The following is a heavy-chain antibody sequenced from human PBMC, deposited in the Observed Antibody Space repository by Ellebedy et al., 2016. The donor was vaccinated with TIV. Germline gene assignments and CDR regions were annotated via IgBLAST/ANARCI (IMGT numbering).Heavy chain of an antibody. J-gene: IGHJ4*02. CDR1: GYAFASYS. CDR3: ARDAGQWLVVYYFDY. V-gene: IGHV1-2*02. CDR2: INPNSGAT. D-gene: IGHD6-19*01. Sequence: ASVKVSCKASGYAFASYSISWVRQAPGQGLEWMGWINPNSGATHHAQNFQGRVTMTRDTSNSTAYMELSRLTSDDTAVYYCARDAGQWLVVYYFDYWGQGTLVTVSS.